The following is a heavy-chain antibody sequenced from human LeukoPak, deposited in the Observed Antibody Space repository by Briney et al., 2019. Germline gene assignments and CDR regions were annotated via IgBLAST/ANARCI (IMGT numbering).Heavy chain of an antibody. CDR3: ARGPLIVVVPGARGFDY. CDR2: ISYDGSNK. V-gene: IGHV3-30*19. J-gene: IGHJ4*02. Sequence: GGSLRLSCAASGFTFSSYGMHWVRQAPGKGLEWVAVISYDGSNKYYADSVKGRFTISRDNSKNTLYLQMNSLRAEDTAVYYCARGPLIVVVPGARGFDYWGQGTLVTVSS. D-gene: IGHD2-2*01. CDR1: GFTFSSYG.